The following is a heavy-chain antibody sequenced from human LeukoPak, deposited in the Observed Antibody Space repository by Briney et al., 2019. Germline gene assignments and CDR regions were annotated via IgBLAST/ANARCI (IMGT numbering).Heavy chain of an antibody. CDR3: ARAYYYDTSGYYQFDY. V-gene: IGHV1-18*01. CDR1: GCTFTNYG. J-gene: IGHJ4*02. Sequence: GASVKVSCKASGCTFTNYGINWVRQAPGQGLEWMGWISGYNGNKKYAQNFQGRVTMTTDTSTSKGYMEVRRLISNDTAVYYCARAYYYDTSGYYQFDYWGQGTLVTVSS. CDR2: ISGYNGNK. D-gene: IGHD3-22*01.